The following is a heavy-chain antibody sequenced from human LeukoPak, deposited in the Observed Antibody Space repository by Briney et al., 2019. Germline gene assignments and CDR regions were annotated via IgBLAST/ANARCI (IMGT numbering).Heavy chain of an antibody. V-gene: IGHV3-23*01. Sequence: ETLSLTCAVYGGSFSGYYWSWIRQPPGKGLEWVSAISGSGGSTYYADSVKGRFTISRDNSKNTLYLQMNSLRAEDTAVYYCAKDLLSGYDRGLYYFDYWGQGTLVTVSS. CDR1: GGSFSGYY. J-gene: IGHJ4*02. D-gene: IGHD5-12*01. CDR2: ISGSGGST. CDR3: AKDLLSGYDRGLYYFDY.